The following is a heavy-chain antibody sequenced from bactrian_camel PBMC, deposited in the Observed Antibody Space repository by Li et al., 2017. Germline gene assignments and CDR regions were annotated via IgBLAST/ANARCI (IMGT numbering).Heavy chain of an antibody. V-gene: IGHV3S40*01. CDR3: AKHGQYGGGRYYDY. CDR2: INSGSI. J-gene: IGHJ4*01. CDR1: GFTFSSYD. D-gene: IGHD6*01. Sequence: VQLVESGGGLVQPGGSLRLSCAVSGFTFSSYDTSWVRQAPGKGLEWVSAINSGSIYYADSVKGRFTLSRDNAKNTLYLQLNSLKTEDTAMYYCAKHGQYGGGRYYDYWGQGTQVTVS.